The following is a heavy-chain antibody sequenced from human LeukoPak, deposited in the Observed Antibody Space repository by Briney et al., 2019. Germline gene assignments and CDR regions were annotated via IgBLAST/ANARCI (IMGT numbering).Heavy chain of an antibody. V-gene: IGHV1-2*02. CDR1: GYTFTDHY. J-gene: IGHJ5*02. D-gene: IGHD1-1*01. CDR2: INPNNGDT. Sequence: ASVKVSCKASGYTFTDHYIHWVRQAPGQGLEWVGWINPNNGDTNYARKFQARVTMTRETSMSTAYMEITGLESDDTAVYCCARDTLKQYLQQLGSLDPWGQGTLVTVSS. CDR3: ARDTLKQYLQQLGSLDP.